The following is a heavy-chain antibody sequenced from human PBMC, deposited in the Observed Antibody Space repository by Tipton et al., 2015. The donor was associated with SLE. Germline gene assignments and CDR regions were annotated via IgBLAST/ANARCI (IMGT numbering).Heavy chain of an antibody. CDR2: IYYSGST. D-gene: IGHD3-3*01. V-gene: IGHV4-59*01. CDR3: ARAANYDFWRGYYIGSMWYFDL. Sequence: TLSLTCTVSGGSISSYYWSWIRQPPGKGLEWIGYIYYSGSTNYNPSLKSRVTISVETSKNQFSLKLSSVTAADTAVYYCARAANYDFWRGYYIGSMWYFDLGGRGTLVTVTS. CDR1: GGSISSYY. J-gene: IGHJ2*01.